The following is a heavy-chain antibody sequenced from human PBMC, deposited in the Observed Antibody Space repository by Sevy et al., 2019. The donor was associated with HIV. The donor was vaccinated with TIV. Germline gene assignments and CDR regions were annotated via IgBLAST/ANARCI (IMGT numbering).Heavy chain of an antibody. CDR3: ARDRGYCSSTSCQVYYYYGMDV. V-gene: IGHV1-69*13. Sequence: ASVKVSCKASGGTFSSYAISWVRQAPGQGLEWMGGIIPIFGTANYAQKFQGRVTITADESTSTAYMELSSLRSEDTAVYYCARDRGYCSSTSCQVYYYYGMDVWGQGTTVTVSS. J-gene: IGHJ6*02. D-gene: IGHD2-2*01. CDR2: IIPIFGTA. CDR1: GGTFSSYA.